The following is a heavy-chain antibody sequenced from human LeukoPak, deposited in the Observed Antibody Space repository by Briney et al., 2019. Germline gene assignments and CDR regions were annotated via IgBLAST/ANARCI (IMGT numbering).Heavy chain of an antibody. CDR2: MYYSGST. CDR1: GGSISSYY. D-gene: IGHD3-3*01. V-gene: IGHV4-59*01. CDR3: ARGDFWSGYHHYYYMDV. Sequence: SETLSLTCTVSGGSISSYYWGWIRQPPGKGLEWIGYMYYSGSTNYNPSLKSRVTISVDTSKNQFSLKLSSVTAADTAVYYCARGDFWSGYHHYYYMDVWGKGTTVTVSS. J-gene: IGHJ6*03.